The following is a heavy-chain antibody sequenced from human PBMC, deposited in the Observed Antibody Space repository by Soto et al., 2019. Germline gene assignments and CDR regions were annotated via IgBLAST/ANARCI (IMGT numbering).Heavy chain of an antibody. V-gene: IGHV4-59*01. CDR3: ARTMRAYHHPRDYYYYYYMDV. CDR2: IYYSGST. J-gene: IGHJ6*03. D-gene: IGHD3-16*01. CDR1: GGSISSYY. Sequence: ASETLSLTCTVSGGSISSYYWSWIRQPPGKGLEWIGYIYYSGSTNYNPSLKSRVTISVDTSKNQFSLKLSSVTAADTAVYYCARTMRAYHHPRDYYYYYYMDVWGKGTTVTVSS.